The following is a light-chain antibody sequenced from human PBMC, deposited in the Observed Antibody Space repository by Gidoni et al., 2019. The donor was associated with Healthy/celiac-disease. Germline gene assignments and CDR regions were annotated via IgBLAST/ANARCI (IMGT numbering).Light chain of an antibody. V-gene: IGKV2-28*01. J-gene: IGKJ4*01. CDR3: MQALQTKLT. CDR2: LGS. CDR1: QSLLHSNGYSY. Sequence: DLVMNQSPLPLPVIPGEPASISCRSSQSLLHSNGYSYLEWYLQKPGQSPQLLIYLGSNRASGVPDRFSGSGSGTDFTLKISRVEAEDVGVYYCMQALQTKLTFGGGTKVEIK.